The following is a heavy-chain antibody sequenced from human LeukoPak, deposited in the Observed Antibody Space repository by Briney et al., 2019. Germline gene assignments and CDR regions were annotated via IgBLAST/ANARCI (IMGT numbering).Heavy chain of an antibody. D-gene: IGHD2-21*02. CDR3: ARQPLVRDCGGDCEFDY. CDR2: IYPGDSNT. V-gene: IGHV5-51*01. CDR1: GYTFTTYW. Sequence: GESLKISCKGPGYTFTTYWIGWVRQMPGKGLEWMGIIYPGDSNTRYSPSFQGQVTISADKSISTAYLQWTSLKASDTAIYYCARQPLVRDCGGDCEFDYWGQGTRVSVSS. J-gene: IGHJ4*02.